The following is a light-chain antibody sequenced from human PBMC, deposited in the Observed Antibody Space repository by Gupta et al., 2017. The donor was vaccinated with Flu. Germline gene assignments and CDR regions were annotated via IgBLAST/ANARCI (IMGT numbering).Light chain of an antibody. CDR2: YKSDSDK. V-gene: IGLV5-45*03. J-gene: IGLJ3*02. CDR1: SGINVGTYR. Sequence: QAVLTQPSSLSASPGASASLTCTLRSGINVGTYRIYWYQQKPGSPPQYLLRYKSDSDKHQGSGVPGRFSGSKDASANAGILLIAGLQSEDEADYSCMIWHSSAWVFGGGTKLTVL. CDR3: MIWHSSAWV.